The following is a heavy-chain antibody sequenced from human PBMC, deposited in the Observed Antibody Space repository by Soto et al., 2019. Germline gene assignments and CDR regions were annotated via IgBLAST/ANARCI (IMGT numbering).Heavy chain of an antibody. CDR3: ARAGKHYFGSGSYSTYYFDY. V-gene: IGHV3-30*03. CDR2: ISYDGSNK. CDR1: GFTFSSYG. D-gene: IGHD3-10*01. Sequence: QVQLVESGGGVVQPGRSLRLSCAASGFTFSSYGMHWVRQAPGKGLEWVAIISYDGSNKYYADSVKGRFTISRDNSKNTLYVQMNSLRGEDTAVYYCARAGKHYFGSGSYSTYYFDYWGQGTRVTVSS. J-gene: IGHJ4*02.